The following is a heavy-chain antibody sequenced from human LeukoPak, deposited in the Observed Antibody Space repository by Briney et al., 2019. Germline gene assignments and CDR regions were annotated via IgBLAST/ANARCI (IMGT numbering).Heavy chain of an antibody. CDR1: WDRVSSNSAA. D-gene: IGHD6-19*01. Sequence: SQTLSLTCAISWDRVSSNSAAWNWIRQSPSRGLEWLGRTYYRSKWYNDYAVSVKSRITINPDTSKNQFSLQLNSVTPEDTAVYYCARTTLAVTGPNPFDYWGQGTLVTVSS. CDR2: TYYRSKWYN. CDR3: ARTTLAVTGPNPFDY. V-gene: IGHV6-1*01. J-gene: IGHJ4*02.